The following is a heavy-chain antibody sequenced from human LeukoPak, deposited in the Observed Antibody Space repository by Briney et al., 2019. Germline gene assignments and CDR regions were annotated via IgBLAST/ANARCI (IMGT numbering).Heavy chain of an antibody. CDR1: GGSISSYY. Sequence: SETLSLTCTVSGGSISSYYWSWIRQPPGKGLEWIGYISYSGSTNYNPSLKSRVTISVDTSKNQFSLKLSSVTAADTAVYYCARRLYDWNSFGMDVWGQGTTVTVSS. D-gene: IGHD1-20*01. J-gene: IGHJ6*02. CDR3: ARRLYDWNSFGMDV. V-gene: IGHV4-59*12. CDR2: ISYSGST.